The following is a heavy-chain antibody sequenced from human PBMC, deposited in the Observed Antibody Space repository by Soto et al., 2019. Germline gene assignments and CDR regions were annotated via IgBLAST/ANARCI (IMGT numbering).Heavy chain of an antibody. V-gene: IGHV3-9*01. CDR1: GFTFDDYA. CDR3: AKSKSVYYYDSSGSNWFDP. J-gene: IGHJ5*02. CDR2: ISWNSGSI. D-gene: IGHD3-22*01. Sequence: PGGSLRLSCAASGFTFDDYAMHWVRQAPGKGLEWVSGISWNSGSIGYADSVKGRFTISRDNAKNSLYLQMNSLRAEHTALYYCAKSKSVYYYDSSGSNWFDPWGQGTLVTVSS.